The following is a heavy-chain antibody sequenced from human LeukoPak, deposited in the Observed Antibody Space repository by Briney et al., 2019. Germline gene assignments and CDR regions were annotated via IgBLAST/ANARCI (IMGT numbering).Heavy chain of an antibody. J-gene: IGHJ4*02. CDR3: ARVKNYYDSSGYLYYFDY. D-gene: IGHD3-22*01. CDR2: INPNIGGT. V-gene: IGHV1-2*02. CDR1: GYTFTAYY. Sequence: ASVKVSCKASGYTFTAYYIHWVRQAPGQGLEWMGWINPNIGGTNYAQNFQGRVTMTRDTSISTAYMELSRLRSDDTAVYYCARVKNYYDSSGYLYYFDYWGQGTLVTVSS.